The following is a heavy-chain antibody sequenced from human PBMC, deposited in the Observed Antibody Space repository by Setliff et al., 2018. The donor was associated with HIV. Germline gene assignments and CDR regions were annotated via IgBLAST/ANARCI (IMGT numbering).Heavy chain of an antibody. CDR3: ARELGRTVDY. D-gene: IGHD2-21*02. CDR2: IYSSGTT. J-gene: IGHJ4*02. V-gene: IGHV4-61*09. Sequence: SETLSLTCTVSGGSMTSGIYYWSWIRQPAGRGLEWIGHIYSSGTTTYNPSLKSRVTISVGTSNNQFSLKLSSVTAADTAVYYCARELGRTVDYWGQGALVTVSS. CDR1: GGSMTSGIYY.